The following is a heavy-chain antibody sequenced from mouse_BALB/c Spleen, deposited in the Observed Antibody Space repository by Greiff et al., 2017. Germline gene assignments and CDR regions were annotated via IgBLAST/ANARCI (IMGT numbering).Heavy chain of an antibody. V-gene: IGHV1-55*01. CDR3: ARRDWGYWDFDV. Sequence: VQLQQPGAELVKPGTSVKLSCKASGYNFTSYWINWVKLRPGQGLEWIGDIYPGSGITNYNEKFKSKATLTVDTSSSTAYMQLSSLASEDSALYYCARRDWGYWDFDVWGAGTTVTVSS. CDR1: GYNFTSYW. J-gene: IGHJ1*01. D-gene: IGHD4-1*01. CDR2: IYPGSGIT.